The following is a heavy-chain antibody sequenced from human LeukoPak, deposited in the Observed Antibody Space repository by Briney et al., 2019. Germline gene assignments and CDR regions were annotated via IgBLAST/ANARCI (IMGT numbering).Heavy chain of an antibody. CDR3: AREGYASGTRYGMDV. J-gene: IGHJ6*02. D-gene: IGHD3-10*01. CDR2: IYAGGTT. Sequence: GGSLRLSCAASGFTVTNNYISWVRQAPGKGLEWVSVIYAGGTTSYADSVKGRFTISRDSSKNTLYLQMNSLRAEDTAVYYCAREGYASGTRYGMDVRGQGTTVTVSS. CDR1: GFTVTNNY. V-gene: IGHV3-66*01.